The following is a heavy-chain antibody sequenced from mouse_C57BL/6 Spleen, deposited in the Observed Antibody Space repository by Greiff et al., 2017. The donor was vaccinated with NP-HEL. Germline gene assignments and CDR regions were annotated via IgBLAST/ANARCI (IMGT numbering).Heavy chain of an antibody. V-gene: IGHV1-61*01. CDR3: AREGLSDY. CDR2: IYPSDSET. CDR1: GYTFTSYW. Sequence: QVQLKQPGAELVRPGSSVKLSCKASGYTFTSYWMDWVKQRPGQGLEWIGNIYPSDSETHYNQKFKDKATLTVDKSSSTAYMQLSSLTSEDSAVYYCAREGLSDYWGQGTTLTVSS. J-gene: IGHJ2*01. D-gene: IGHD3-1*01.